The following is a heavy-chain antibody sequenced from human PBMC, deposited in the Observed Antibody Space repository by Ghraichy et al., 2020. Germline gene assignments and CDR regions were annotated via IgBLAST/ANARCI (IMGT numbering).Heavy chain of an antibody. Sequence: SETLSLTCTVSGGSISSYYWSWIRQPPGKGLEWIGYIYYSGSTNYNPSLKSRVTISVDTSKNQFSLKLSSVTAADTAVYYCARRGYSSGWYFDYWGQGNLVTVSS. CDR3: ARRGYSSGWYFDY. CDR2: IYYSGST. J-gene: IGHJ4*02. CDR1: GGSISSYY. D-gene: IGHD6-19*01. V-gene: IGHV4-59*08.